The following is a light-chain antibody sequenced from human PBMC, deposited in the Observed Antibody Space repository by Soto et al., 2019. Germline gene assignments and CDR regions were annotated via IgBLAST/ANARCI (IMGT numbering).Light chain of an antibody. J-gene: IGKJ2*01. CDR3: QQHNNWPPYT. V-gene: IGKV3-15*01. CDR2: GAS. Sequence: EIVMTQSPATLSVSPGDRATLSCRASQSVSSNLAWYQQKPGQAPRLLIYGASTRATGIPARFSGSGSGTEFTLTISSLQSEDFAVYYCQQHNNWPPYTFGQGTKLEIK. CDR1: QSVSSN.